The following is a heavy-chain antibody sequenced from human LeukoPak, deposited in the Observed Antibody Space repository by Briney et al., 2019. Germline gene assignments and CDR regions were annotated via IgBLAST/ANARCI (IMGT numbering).Heavy chain of an antibody. CDR2: ISRDDDK. CDR3: AHTGSAHGDDWFDP. D-gene: IGHD7-27*01. J-gene: IGHJ5*02. V-gene: IGHV2-5*02. CDR1: GFSLNTRGVG. Sequence: SGPTLVKPTETLTLTCTFSGFSLNTRGVGVGWIRQAPGKALEWLALISRDDDKRYRPSLKSRLTITKDTSKNQVALTLANRDPVDTATYYCAHTGSAHGDDWFDPWGKGTLVTVSS.